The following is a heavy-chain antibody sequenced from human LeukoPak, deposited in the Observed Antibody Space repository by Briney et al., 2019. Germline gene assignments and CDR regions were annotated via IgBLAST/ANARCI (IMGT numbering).Heavy chain of an antibody. CDR2: FDPEDGET. CDR1: GYTLTELS. J-gene: IGHJ4*02. D-gene: IGHD3-3*01. V-gene: IGHV1-24*01. CDR3: ATPGTIFGVVILLY. Sequence: RASVKVSCKVSGYTLTELSMHWVRQAPGKGLEWMGGFDPEDGETIYAQKFQGRVTMTEDTSTDTAYMELSSLRSEDTAVYYCATPGTIFGVVILLYWGQGTLVTVSS.